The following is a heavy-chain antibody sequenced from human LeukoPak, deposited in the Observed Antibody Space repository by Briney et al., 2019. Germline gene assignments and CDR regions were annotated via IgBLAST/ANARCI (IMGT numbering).Heavy chain of an antibody. D-gene: IGHD5-12*01. CDR1: GFTFSDYY. J-gene: IGHJ6*02. Sequence: GGSLRLSCAASGFTFSDYYMSWIRQAPGKGLEWVPYISSSGSTIYYAGSVKGRFTISRDNAKNSLYLQMNSLRAEDTAVYYCARDDSGYDSIYYYGMDVWGQGTTVTVSS. CDR3: ARDDSGYDSIYYYGMDV. V-gene: IGHV3-11*01. CDR2: ISSSGSTI.